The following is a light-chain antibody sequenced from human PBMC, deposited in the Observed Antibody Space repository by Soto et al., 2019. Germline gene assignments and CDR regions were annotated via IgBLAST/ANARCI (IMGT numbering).Light chain of an antibody. CDR2: GTS. J-gene: IGKJ3*01. Sequence: EIVLTQSPGTLSLSPGERGTLSCRASRSLSSTYLAWYQRKPGQAPRLLIYGTSNRATGIPDRFSGSESGTDFTLTISRLEPEDFAVYYCHQYGSPPFTFGPGTKVDIK. CDR3: HQYGSPPFT. V-gene: IGKV3-20*01. CDR1: RSLSSTY.